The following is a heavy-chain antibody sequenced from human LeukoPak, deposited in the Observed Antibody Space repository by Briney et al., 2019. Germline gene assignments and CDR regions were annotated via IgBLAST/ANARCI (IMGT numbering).Heavy chain of an antibody. J-gene: IGHJ4*02. V-gene: IGHV3-23*01. CDR2: ISGSGGST. CDR3: AKDLDPYYYDSSGYYYSFDY. D-gene: IGHD3-22*01. Sequence: GGSLRLSCAASGFTFSSYAMSWVRRAPGKGLEWVSAISGSGGSTYYADSVKGRFTISRDNSKNTLYLQMNSLRAEDTAVYYCAKDLDPYYYDSSGYYYSFDYWGQGTLVTVSS. CDR1: GFTFSSYA.